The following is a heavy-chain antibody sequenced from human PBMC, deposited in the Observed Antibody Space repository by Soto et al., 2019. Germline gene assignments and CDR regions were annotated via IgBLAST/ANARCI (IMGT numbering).Heavy chain of an antibody. V-gene: IGHV3-15*01. J-gene: IGHJ4*02. CDR2: IRSKTDGGTA. CDR3: TTEGRD. Sequence: EVQLVESGGGLVKPGGSLTLSCAASAFTFSNAWMSWVRQAPGKGLEWVGRIRSKTDGGTADYIAPVKGRFIISRDDSKNTVSLQMNSLKTEATGVYYCTTEGRDWGQGTLVTVSS. CDR1: AFTFSNAW.